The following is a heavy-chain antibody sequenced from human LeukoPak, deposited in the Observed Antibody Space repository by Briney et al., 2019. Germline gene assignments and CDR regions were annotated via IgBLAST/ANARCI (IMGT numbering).Heavy chain of an antibody. D-gene: IGHD3-22*01. CDR1: GFTFNIYA. V-gene: IGHV3-23*01. Sequence: GGSLRLSCAASGFTFNIYAMSWVRQAPGKGLEWVSVITGSGGNTFYADSVKGRFTISRDNAKNTVYLQMNSLRAEDTAVYYCVRDWGYDSSGYWQKYFDTWGQGTLVTVSS. J-gene: IGHJ4*02. CDR2: ITGSGGNT. CDR3: VRDWGYDSSGYWQKYFDT.